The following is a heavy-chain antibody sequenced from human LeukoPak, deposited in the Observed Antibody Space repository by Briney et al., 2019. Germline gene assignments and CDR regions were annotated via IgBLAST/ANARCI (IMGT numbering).Heavy chain of an antibody. J-gene: IGHJ4*02. V-gene: IGHV4-39*01. D-gene: IGHD3-10*01. CDR2: IYYSGST. CDR1: GGSISSSSYY. Sequence: SETLSLTCTVSGGSISSSSYYWGWIRQPPGKGLEWIGSIYYSGSTYYNPSLKSRVTISVDTSKNQFSPKLSSVTAADTAVYYCARHRGVLLWFGEIDYWGQGTLVTVSS. CDR3: ARHRGVLLWFGEIDY.